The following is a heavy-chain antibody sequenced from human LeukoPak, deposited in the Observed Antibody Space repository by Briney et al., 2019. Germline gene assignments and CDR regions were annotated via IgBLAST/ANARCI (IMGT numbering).Heavy chain of an antibody. CDR3: ARGAPGFDY. D-gene: IGHD1-26*01. CDR2: IYYSGST. V-gene: IGHV4-39*07. CDR1: GGSISSSSYY. Sequence: SETLSLTCTVSGGSISSSSYYWGWIRQPPGKGLEWIGSIYYSGSTYYNPSLKSRVTISVDTSKNQFSLKLSSVTAADTAVYYCARGAPGFDYWGQGTLVTVSS. J-gene: IGHJ4*02.